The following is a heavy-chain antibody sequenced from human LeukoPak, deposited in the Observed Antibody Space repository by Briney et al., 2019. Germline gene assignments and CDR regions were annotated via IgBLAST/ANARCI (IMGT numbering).Heavy chain of an antibody. D-gene: IGHD3-22*01. J-gene: IGHJ4*02. CDR2: INSDGSST. CDR3: GSRTVVAKDH. CDR1: GFTFSTYW. V-gene: IGHV3-74*01. Sequence: PGGSLRLSCAASGFTFSTYWMHWVRQAPGKGLVGVAQINSDGSSTSYADSVKGRFTISRDNAKNTLYLQMISLRAEDTAVYYCGSRTVVAKDHWGQGTLVTVSS.